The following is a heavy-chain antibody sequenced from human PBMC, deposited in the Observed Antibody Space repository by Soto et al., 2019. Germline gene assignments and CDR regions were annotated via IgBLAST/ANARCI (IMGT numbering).Heavy chain of an antibody. D-gene: IGHD3-9*01. CDR2: INHSGST. V-gene: IGHV4-34*01. CDR3: GRLEGLATISYYFDY. CDR1: GGSFSGYY. Sequence: SETLSLTCAVYGGSFSGYYWSWIRQPPGKGLEWIGEINHSGSTNYNPSLESRVTISVDTSKNQFPLKLSSLSAADTAVYYCGRLEGLATISYYFDYWGQGALVTVSS. J-gene: IGHJ4*02.